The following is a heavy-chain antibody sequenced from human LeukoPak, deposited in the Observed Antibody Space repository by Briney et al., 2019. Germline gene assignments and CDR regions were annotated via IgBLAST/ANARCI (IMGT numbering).Heavy chain of an antibody. V-gene: IGHV1-3*01. J-gene: IGHJ3*02. Sequence: ASVKVSCKASGYTFTSCAMHWVRQAPGQRLEWMGWINAGNGNTKYSQKFQGRVTITRDTSASTAYMELSSLRSEDTAVYYCARSRGSSAFDIWGQGTMVTVSA. CDR3: ARSRGSSAFDI. CDR2: INAGNGNT. D-gene: IGHD3-10*01. CDR1: GYTFTSCA.